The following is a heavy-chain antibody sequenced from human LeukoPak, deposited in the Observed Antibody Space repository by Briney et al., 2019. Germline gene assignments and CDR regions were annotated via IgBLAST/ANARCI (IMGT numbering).Heavy chain of an antibody. CDR3: ARGHIAAAGTWFDP. Sequence: SETLSLTCAVYGGSFSGYYWSCIRQPPGKGLEWIGEINHSGSTNYNPSLKSRVTISVDTSKNQFSLKLSSVTAADTAVYYCARGHIAAAGTWFDPWGQGTLVTVSS. J-gene: IGHJ5*02. CDR2: INHSGST. V-gene: IGHV4-34*01. D-gene: IGHD6-13*01. CDR1: GGSFSGYY.